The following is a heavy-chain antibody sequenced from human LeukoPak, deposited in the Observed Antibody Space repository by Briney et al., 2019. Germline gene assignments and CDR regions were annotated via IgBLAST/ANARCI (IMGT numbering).Heavy chain of an antibody. V-gene: IGHV3-23*01. CDR3: AKGYSYGYVRGTGFDY. D-gene: IGHD5-18*01. J-gene: IGHJ4*02. CDR1: GFTFSSYG. CDR2: ISGSGGST. Sequence: GGSLRLSCAASGFTFSSYGMSWVRQAPGKGLEWVSAISGSGGSTYYADSVKGRFTISRDNSKNTLYLQMNSLRAEDTAVYYCAKGYSYGYVRGTGFDYWGQGTLVTVSS.